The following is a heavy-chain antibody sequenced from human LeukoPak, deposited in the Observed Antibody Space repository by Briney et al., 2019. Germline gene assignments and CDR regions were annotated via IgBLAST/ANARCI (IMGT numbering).Heavy chain of an antibody. J-gene: IGHJ4*02. V-gene: IGHV1-2*02. CDR3: ARDRSARWLQLEGFFDF. Sequence: GASVKVSCKASGYTFTGYYIHWVRQAPGQGLEWMGWINPNSGGIKYPQKFQGRVTMTRDTSISTAYMELSRLRSDDTAVYYCARDRSARWLQLEGFFDFWGQGTLVTVSS. CDR1: GYTFTGYY. CDR2: INPNSGGI. D-gene: IGHD5-24*01.